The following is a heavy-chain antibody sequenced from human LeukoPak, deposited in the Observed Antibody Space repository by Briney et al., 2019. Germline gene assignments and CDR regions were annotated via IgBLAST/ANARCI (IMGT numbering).Heavy chain of an antibody. Sequence: SDTLSLICAVYVGSFSGYFWSWIRHPPGKRLELIVEINHSGSTNYNPSLKSRVTISVDTSKNQFSLKRSSVTAADTAVYSCASRRGSAWGQGTLVTVSS. D-gene: IGHD3-16*01. CDR2: INHSGST. CDR3: ASRRGSA. CDR1: VGSFSGYF. V-gene: IGHV4-34*01. J-gene: IGHJ5*02.